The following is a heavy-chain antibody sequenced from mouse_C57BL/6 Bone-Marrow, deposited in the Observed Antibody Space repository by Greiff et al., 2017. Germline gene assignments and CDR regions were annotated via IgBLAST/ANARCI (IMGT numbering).Heavy chain of an antibody. Sequence: VQLQQSGPELVKPGASVKISCKASGYAFSSSWMNWVKQRPGKGLEWIGRIYPGDGDTNYNGKFKGKATLTADKSSSTAYMQLSSLTSEDSAVYVCARAGSSYRYCDVWGRGTTVTVSS. D-gene: IGHD1-1*01. CDR1: GYAFSSSW. CDR3: ARAGSSYRYCDV. J-gene: IGHJ1*03. CDR2: IYPGDGDT. V-gene: IGHV1-82*01.